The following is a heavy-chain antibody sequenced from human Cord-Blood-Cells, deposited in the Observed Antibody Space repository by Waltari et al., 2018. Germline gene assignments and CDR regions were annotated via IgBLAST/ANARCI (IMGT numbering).Heavy chain of an antibody. Sequence: QVQLVQSGAEVKQPGSSVKVSCKASDGTFSSYAISWVRQAPGKGLEWMGGIIPILGTANSAQKFQGRVAITADNSTSTVYMELSNLRSEDTAVYYCARKNLGYSGYEFYFDYWGQGTLVTVSS. CDR3: ARKNLGYSGYEFYFDY. V-gene: IGHV1-69*06. D-gene: IGHD5-12*01. J-gene: IGHJ4*02. CDR2: IIPILGTA. CDR1: DGTFSSYA.